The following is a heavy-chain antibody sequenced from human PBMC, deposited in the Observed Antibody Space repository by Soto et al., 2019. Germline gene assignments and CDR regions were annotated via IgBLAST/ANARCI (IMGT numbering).Heavy chain of an antibody. V-gene: IGHV4-31*03. D-gene: IGHD6-13*01. CDR1: GGSIGGHDYY. Sequence: QVQLQESGRGLLEPSQTLSLTCSVSGGSIGGHDYYWSGIRHHPGKGLEWIGYVHYSGTTYYNPSLKSRLTLSVDTSKTQFSLNLRTVTAADTAVYYCARGWTAGAGWANWFDLWGQGTLVTVSS. CDR2: VHYSGTT. J-gene: IGHJ5*02. CDR3: ARGWTAGAGWANWFDL.